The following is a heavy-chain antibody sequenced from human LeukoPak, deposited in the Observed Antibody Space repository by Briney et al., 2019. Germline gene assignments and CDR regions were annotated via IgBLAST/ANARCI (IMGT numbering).Heavy chain of an antibody. D-gene: IGHD4-17*01. CDR3: ARGSGYGDSPGLH. Sequence: PGGSLRLSCAASGFTFSSYGMHWVRQAPGKGLEWVAVVSYDGSKYYADSVKGRFTISRDNSKNTLYLQMSSLRAEDTAVYYCARGSGYGDSPGLHWGQGTLVTVSS. CDR2: VSYDGSK. CDR1: GFTFSSYG. V-gene: IGHV3-30*03. J-gene: IGHJ4*02.